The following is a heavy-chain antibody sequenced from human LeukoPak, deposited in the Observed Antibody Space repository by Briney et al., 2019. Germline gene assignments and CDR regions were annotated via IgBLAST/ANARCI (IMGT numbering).Heavy chain of an antibody. CDR3: ARRGRNSSGWQDYL. J-gene: IGHJ4*02. Sequence: PWETLSLTCTVSGGSISSYYWSWIRQPPGKGLECIANIYHTGSTNYNPSLSSRVTISIDTAKNQFSLKLTSVTAADTAVYYCARRGRNSSGWQDYLWGQGTLVTVSS. V-gene: IGHV4-59*01. CDR2: IYHTGST. D-gene: IGHD6-25*01. CDR1: GGSISSYY.